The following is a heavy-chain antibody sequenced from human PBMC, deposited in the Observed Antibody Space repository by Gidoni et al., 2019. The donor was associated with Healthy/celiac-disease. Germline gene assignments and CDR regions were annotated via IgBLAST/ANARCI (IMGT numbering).Heavy chain of an antibody. CDR2: IIPIFGTA. CDR3: ARDSSGIAVAGWYFQH. V-gene: IGHV1-69*06. J-gene: IGHJ1*01. D-gene: IGHD6-19*01. Sequence: QVQLVQSGAEGKKPGSSVKVSCKASGGTFSSYAISWVRQAPGQGLEWMGGIIPIFGTATYAQKFQGRVTITADKSTSTAYMELSSLRSEDTAVYYCARDSSGIAVAGWYFQHWGQGTLVTVSS. CDR1: GGTFSSYA.